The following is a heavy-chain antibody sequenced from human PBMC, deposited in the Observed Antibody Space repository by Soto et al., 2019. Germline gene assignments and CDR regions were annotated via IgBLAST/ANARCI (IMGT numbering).Heavy chain of an antibody. J-gene: IGHJ4*02. CDR1: GYTFASFG. D-gene: IGHD3-9*01. CDR3: ARSDNVTGNFPIDY. V-gene: IGHV1-18*01. Sequence: QVQLLQSGPEVKKPGASVKLSCKASGYTFASFGVAWVRQAPGQGLEWMGWISGYNGKTNVAQRFQGRVTMTTDTSTSTAYMELRTLRADDTAVYFCARSDNVTGNFPIDYWGQGALVTVSS. CDR2: ISGYNGKT.